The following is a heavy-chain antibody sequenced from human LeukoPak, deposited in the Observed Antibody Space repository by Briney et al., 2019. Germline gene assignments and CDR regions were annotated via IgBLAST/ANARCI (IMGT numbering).Heavy chain of an antibody. D-gene: IGHD3-16*02. CDR1: GSSVNSDQY. J-gene: IGHJ3*02. V-gene: IGHV4-38-2*01. Sequence: ETLSLTCDVSGSSVNSDQYWGWMRHSPGAGLEWIGSVHQTGSPYYNPSLGSRVSLSIDSTKNSFSLRLTSVTAADTAVYYCAMLRLGELSLLANAYDIWGQGTMDSVSS. CDR2: VHQTGSP. CDR3: AMLRLGELSLLANAYDI.